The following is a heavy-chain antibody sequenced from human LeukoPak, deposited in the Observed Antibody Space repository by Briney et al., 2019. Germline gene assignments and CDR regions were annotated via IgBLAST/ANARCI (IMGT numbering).Heavy chain of an antibody. Sequence: GGSLRLSCAASGFTLSSYAMSWVRQAPGKGLEWVSAISGSGGSTYYADSVKGRFTISRDNSKNTLYLQMNSLRAEDTAVYYCAKKGDFWSGPFDYWGQGTLVTVSS. CDR3: AKKGDFWSGPFDY. D-gene: IGHD3-3*01. CDR1: GFTLSSYA. V-gene: IGHV3-23*01. CDR2: ISGSGGST. J-gene: IGHJ4*02.